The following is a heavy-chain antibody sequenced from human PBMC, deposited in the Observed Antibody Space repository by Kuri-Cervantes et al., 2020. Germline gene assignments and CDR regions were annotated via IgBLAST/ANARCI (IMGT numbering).Heavy chain of an antibody. CDR3: TTGPRPSGNGMDV. V-gene: IGHV3-30-3*01. CDR2: ISYDGSNK. CDR1: GFTFSSYA. Sequence: GGSLRLSCAASGFTFSSYAMHWVRQAPGKGLEWVAVISYDGSNKYYADSVKGRFTISRDNSKNTLYLQMNSLKIEDAAVYYCTTGPRPSGNGMDVWGQGTTVTVSS. D-gene: IGHD3-10*01. J-gene: IGHJ6*02.